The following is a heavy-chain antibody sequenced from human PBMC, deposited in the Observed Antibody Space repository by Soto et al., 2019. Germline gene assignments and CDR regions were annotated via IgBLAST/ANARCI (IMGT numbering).Heavy chain of an antibody. CDR2: ISDSGDST. Sequence: GGSLRLSCAASGFTFSSYGMSWVRQAPGKGLEWVSTISDSGDSTYYKDSVKGRFTISRDNSKNTVYLQMNSLRAEDTAVYYCARDYGGYLDYWGQGTLVTVSS. V-gene: IGHV3-23*01. D-gene: IGHD4-17*01. CDR1: GFTFSSYG. J-gene: IGHJ4*02. CDR3: ARDYGGYLDY.